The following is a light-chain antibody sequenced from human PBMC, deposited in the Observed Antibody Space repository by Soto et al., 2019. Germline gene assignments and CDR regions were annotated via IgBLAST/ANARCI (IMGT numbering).Light chain of an antibody. J-gene: IGKJ5*01. CDR3: QQYGSSPPIT. V-gene: IGKV3-20*01. Sequence: IVLTHSPGTLSLSPWERTTLSCRSSQSISSSYLAWYQQRPGQAPRLLIYGTSSRATGIPDRFSGSGSGTDFTLTISRLEPEDFAVYYCQQYGSSPPITFGQGTRLEIK. CDR1: QSISSSY. CDR2: GTS.